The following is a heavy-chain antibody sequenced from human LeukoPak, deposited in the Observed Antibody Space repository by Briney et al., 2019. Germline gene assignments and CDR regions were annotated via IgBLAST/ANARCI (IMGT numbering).Heavy chain of an antibody. V-gene: IGHV4-31*03. J-gene: IGHJ4*02. CDR3: ARTGARYFDF. CDR1: GVSMSSGGNY. D-gene: IGHD1-14*01. CDR2: IYYSGTT. Sequence: SETLSLTCTVSGVSMSSGGNYWSWIRQHPGRGLEWIGYIYYSGTTQYNPSFKSRITISVDASKNQFSLRLSSVTVADTAVYFCARTGARYFDFWGRGTLVTVSS.